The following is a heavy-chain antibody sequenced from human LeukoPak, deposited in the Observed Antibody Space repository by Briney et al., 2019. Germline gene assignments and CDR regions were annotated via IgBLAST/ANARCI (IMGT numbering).Heavy chain of an antibody. CDR3: AKARSGSYYNGGSDA. V-gene: IGHV3-23*01. CDR1: GFTFSSYG. CDR2: ISGSGGST. D-gene: IGHD3-10*01. J-gene: IGHJ5*02. Sequence: GGTLRLSCAASGFTFSSYGMSWVRQAPGKGLEWVSAISGSGGSTYCADSVKGRFTISRDNSKNTLYLQMNSLRAEDTAVYYCAKARSGSYYNGGSDAWGQGTLVTVSS.